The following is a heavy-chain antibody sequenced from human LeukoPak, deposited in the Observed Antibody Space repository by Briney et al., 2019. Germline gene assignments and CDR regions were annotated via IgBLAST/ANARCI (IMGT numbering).Heavy chain of an antibody. CDR1: GGSISSGGYS. Sequence: PSQTLSLTCAVSGGSISSGGYSWSWIRQPPGTGLEWIGYIYHSGSTYYNPSLKSRVTISVDRSKNQFSLKLSSVTAADTAVYYCARGGYSGYESDDDAFDIWGQGTMVTVSS. V-gene: IGHV4-30-2*01. CDR3: ARGGYSGYESDDDAFDI. D-gene: IGHD5-12*01. J-gene: IGHJ3*02. CDR2: IYHSGST.